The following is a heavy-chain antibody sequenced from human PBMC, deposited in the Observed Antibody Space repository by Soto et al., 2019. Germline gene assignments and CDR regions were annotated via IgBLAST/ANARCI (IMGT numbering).Heavy chain of an antibody. CDR1: GFTFSSYG. Sequence: LGGSLRLSCAASGFTFSSYGMHWVRQAPGKGLEWVAVISYDGSNKYYADSVKGRFTISRDNSKNTLYLQMNSLRAEDTAVYYCAKDSRYYYDSSGYPVPWFDPWGQGTLVTVSS. V-gene: IGHV3-30*18. J-gene: IGHJ5*02. CDR2: ISYDGSNK. D-gene: IGHD3-22*01. CDR3: AKDSRYYYDSSGYPVPWFDP.